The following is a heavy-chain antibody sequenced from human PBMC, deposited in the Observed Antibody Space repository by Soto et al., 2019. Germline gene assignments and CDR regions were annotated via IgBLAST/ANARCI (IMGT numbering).Heavy chain of an antibody. J-gene: IGHJ6*02. V-gene: IGHV4-34*01. CDR2: INHSGST. D-gene: IGHD3-3*01. Sequence: PSETLSLTCAVYGGSFSGYYWSWIRQPPGKGLEWIGEINHSGSTNYNPSLKSRVTISVDTSKNQFSLKLSSVTAADTAVYYCARAYYDSAYGMDVWGQGTTVTSP. CDR1: GGSFSGYY. CDR3: ARAYYDSAYGMDV.